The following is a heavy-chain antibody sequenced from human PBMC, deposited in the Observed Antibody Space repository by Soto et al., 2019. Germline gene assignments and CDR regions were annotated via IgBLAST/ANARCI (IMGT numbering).Heavy chain of an antibody. D-gene: IGHD6-13*01. J-gene: IGHJ4*02. V-gene: IGHV1-69*06. Sequence: SVKVSCKASGYTFTSYSISWVRQAPGQGLEWMGWIIPIFGTANYAQKFQGRVTITADKSTSTAYMELSSLRSEDTAVCYCARPARWAGSSWPFDYWGQGTLVTVSS. CDR1: GYTFTSYS. CDR2: IIPIFGTA. CDR3: ARPARWAGSSWPFDY.